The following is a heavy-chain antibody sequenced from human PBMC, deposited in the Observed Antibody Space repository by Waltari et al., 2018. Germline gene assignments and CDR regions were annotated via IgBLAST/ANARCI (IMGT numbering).Heavy chain of an antibody. J-gene: IGHJ5*02. D-gene: IGHD3-9*01. V-gene: IGHV3-73*01. Sequence: EVQLVESGGGFVQPGGSLKLSCAASGFTFSGSAMHWVRQASGKGLEWVGRIRSKANSYATAYAASVKGRFTISRDDSKNTAYLQMNSLKTEDTAVYYCSHFDWLLSPSWGQGTLVTVSS. CDR2: IRSKANSYAT. CDR3: SHFDWLLSPS. CDR1: GFTFSGSA.